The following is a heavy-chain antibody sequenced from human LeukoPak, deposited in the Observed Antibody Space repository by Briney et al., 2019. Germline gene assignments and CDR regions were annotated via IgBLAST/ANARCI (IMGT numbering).Heavy chain of an antibody. CDR2: ISGSGGST. D-gene: IGHD3-22*01. V-gene: IGHV3-23*01. CDR1: GFTFSSYA. Sequence: GGSLRLSCAASGFTFSSYAMSWVRQAPGKGLEWVSAISGSGGSTYYADSVKGRFTISRDNSKNTLYLQMNSLRDEDTAVYYCAKVPYYYDSSGYLRYFDYWGQGTLVTVSS. CDR3: AKVPYYYDSSGYLRYFDY. J-gene: IGHJ4*02.